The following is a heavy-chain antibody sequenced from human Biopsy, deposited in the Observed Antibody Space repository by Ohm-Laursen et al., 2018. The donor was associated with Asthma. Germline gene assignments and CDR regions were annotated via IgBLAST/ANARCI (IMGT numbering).Heavy chain of an antibody. V-gene: IGHV4-30-4*01. J-gene: IGHJ4*02. CDR2: IYYIGST. CDR1: GGSISSGAYF. CDR3: ARRGEVRRYFDY. D-gene: IGHD3-16*01. Sequence: TLSLTCTVSGGSISSGAYFWSWVRQPPGKGLEWIGYIYYIGSTYYNPSLKSRVAISLDTSKNQFSLKLISVTAADTAVYFCARRGEVRRYFDYWGQGTLVTVSS.